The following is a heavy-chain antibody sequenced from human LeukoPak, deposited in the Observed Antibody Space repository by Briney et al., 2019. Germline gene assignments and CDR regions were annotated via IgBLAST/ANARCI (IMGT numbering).Heavy chain of an antibody. CDR2: IYYSGST. Sequence: PSETLSLTCTVSGGSISSSSYYWGWIRQPPGKGLEWIGSIYYSGSTYYNPSLKSRVTISVDTSKNQFSLKLSSVTAADTAVYYCARVAAAEILDYWGQGTLVTVSS. CDR3: ARVAAAEILDY. V-gene: IGHV4-39*07. CDR1: GGSISSSSYY. D-gene: IGHD6-13*01. J-gene: IGHJ4*02.